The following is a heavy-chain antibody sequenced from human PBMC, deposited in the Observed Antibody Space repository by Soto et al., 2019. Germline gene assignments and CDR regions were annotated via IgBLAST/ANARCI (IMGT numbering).Heavy chain of an antibody. J-gene: IGHJ4*02. V-gene: IGHV3-23*01. D-gene: IGHD2-2*01. CDR1: GFTFSSYA. CDR3: AKVPLGYCSSTSCLFDY. CDR2: ISGSGGST. Sequence: GGSLRLSCAASGFTFSSYAMSWVRQAPGKGLEWVSAISGSGGSTYYADSVKGWFTIYGDNSRNTLYLQMNSLRAEDTAVYYCAKVPLGYCSSTSCLFDYWGQGTLVTVSS.